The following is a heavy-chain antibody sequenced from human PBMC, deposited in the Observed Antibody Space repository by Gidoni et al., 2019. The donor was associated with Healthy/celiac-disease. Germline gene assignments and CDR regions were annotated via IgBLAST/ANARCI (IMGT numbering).Heavy chain of an antibody. D-gene: IGHD3-10*01. V-gene: IGHV5-51*01. Sequence: EVQLVQSGAEVKKPGESLTISCKVSGYSFTSYWIGGVRQMPGKGLEWMGIIYPGDYDTRYSPSFQGQVTISADKSISTAYLQWSSLKASDTAMYYCARENYYGSGSYESWFDPWGQGTLVTVSS. J-gene: IGHJ5*02. CDR3: ARENYYGSGSYESWFDP. CDR2: IYPGDYDT. CDR1: GYSFTSYW.